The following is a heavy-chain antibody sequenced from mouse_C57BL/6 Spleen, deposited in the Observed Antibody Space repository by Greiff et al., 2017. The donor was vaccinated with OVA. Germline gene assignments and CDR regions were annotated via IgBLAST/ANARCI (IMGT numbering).Heavy chain of an antibody. Sequence: DVQLQESGAELVRPGSSVKMSCKTSGYTFTSYGINWVKQRPGQGLEWIGYIYIGNGYTEYNEKFKGKATLTSDTSSSTAYMQLSSLTSEDSAIYFCAGGDYDADYAMDYWGQGTSVTVSS. V-gene: IGHV1-58*01. J-gene: IGHJ4*01. D-gene: IGHD2-4*01. CDR2: IYIGNGYT. CDR3: AGGDYDADYAMDY. CDR1: GYTFTSYG.